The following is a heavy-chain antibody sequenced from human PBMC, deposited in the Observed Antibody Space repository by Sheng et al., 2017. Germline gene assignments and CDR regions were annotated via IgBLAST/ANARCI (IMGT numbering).Heavy chain of an antibody. CDR1: GYSISSGYY. Sequence: QVQLQESGPGLVKPSETLSLTCAVSGYSISSGYYWGWIRQPPGKGLEWIGSIYHSGSTYYNPSLKSRVTISVDTSKNQFSLKLSSVTAADTAVYYCARDPYYDYVWGSHRVQYFDYWGQGTLVTVSS. CDR3: ARDPYYDYVWGSHRVQYFDY. V-gene: IGHV4-38-2*02. J-gene: IGHJ4*02. CDR2: IYHSGST. D-gene: IGHD3-16*02.